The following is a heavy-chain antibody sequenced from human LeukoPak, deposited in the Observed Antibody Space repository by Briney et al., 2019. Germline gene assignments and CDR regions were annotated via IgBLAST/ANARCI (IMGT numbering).Heavy chain of an antibody. D-gene: IGHD3-22*01. J-gene: IGHJ4*02. CDR2: IYYSGST. Sequence: PSETLSLTCTVSGGSISSSSYYWGWIRQPPGKGLEWIGSIYYSGSTYYSPSLKSRVTISVDTSKNQFSLKLSSVTAADTAVYYCARQYYYDSSGYPTYYFDYWGQGTLVTVSS. V-gene: IGHV4-39*01. CDR1: GGSISSSSYY. CDR3: ARQYYYDSSGYPTYYFDY.